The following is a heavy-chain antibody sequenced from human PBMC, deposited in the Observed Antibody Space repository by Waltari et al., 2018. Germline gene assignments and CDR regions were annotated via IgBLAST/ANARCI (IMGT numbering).Heavy chain of an antibody. J-gene: IGHJ4*02. CDR3: ATKEFLSWGGSYYPI. CDR2: FDPEDGET. D-gene: IGHD1-26*01. Sequence: QVQLVQSGAEVKKPGASVKVSCKVSGYTLTELSMHWVRQAPGKGLEWMGGFDPEDGETIYAQNFQGRVTRTEDTSTDTAYMELSSLRSEDTAVYYCATKEFLSWGGSYYPIWGQGTLVTVSS. V-gene: IGHV1-24*01. CDR1: GYTLTELS.